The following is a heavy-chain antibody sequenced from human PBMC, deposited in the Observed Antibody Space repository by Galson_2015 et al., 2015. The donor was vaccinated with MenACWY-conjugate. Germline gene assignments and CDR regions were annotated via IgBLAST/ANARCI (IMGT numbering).Heavy chain of an antibody. CDR1: GDSISSKSYS. D-gene: IGHD1-1*01. J-gene: IGHJ4*02. CDR3: SRVRGTTGTDS. Sequence: SETLSLTCTVSGDSISSKSYSWGWVRQPPGQGLEWIGTSYSSGNTHYNPSLKSRVTISVDTSENQFSLKLTSVTTADTAMYYCSRVRGTTGTDSWGQGTLVPVSS. V-gene: IGHV4-39*07. CDR2: SYSSGNT.